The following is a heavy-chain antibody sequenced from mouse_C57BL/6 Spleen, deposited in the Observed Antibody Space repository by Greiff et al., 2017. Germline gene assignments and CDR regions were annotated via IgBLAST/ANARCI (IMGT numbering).Heavy chain of an antibody. D-gene: IGHD1-1*01. CDR2: INPGSGGT. V-gene: IGHV1-54*01. Sequence: QVQLQQSGAELVRPGTSVKVSCKASGYAFTNYLIEWVKQRPGQGLEWIGVINPGSGGTNYNEKFKGKATLTADKSSSTAYMQLSSLTSEDSAVYFCARTTVVGYYFDYWGQGTTLTVSS. J-gene: IGHJ2*01. CDR3: ARTTVVGYYFDY. CDR1: GYAFTNYL.